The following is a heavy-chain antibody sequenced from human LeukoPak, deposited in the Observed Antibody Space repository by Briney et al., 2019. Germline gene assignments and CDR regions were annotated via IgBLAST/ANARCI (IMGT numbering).Heavy chain of an antibody. CDR3: AKDRAAPMGGSSPKFYYYYGMDV. CDR2: ISWNSGSI. Sequence: PGGSLRLSCAASGFTFDDYAMHWVRQAPGKGLEWDSGISWNSGSIGYADSVKGRFTISRDNAKNSLYLQMNSLRAEDTALYYCAKDRAAPMGGSSPKFYYYYGMDVWGQGTTVTVSS. CDR1: GFTFDDYA. D-gene: IGHD6-6*01. J-gene: IGHJ6*02. V-gene: IGHV3-9*01.